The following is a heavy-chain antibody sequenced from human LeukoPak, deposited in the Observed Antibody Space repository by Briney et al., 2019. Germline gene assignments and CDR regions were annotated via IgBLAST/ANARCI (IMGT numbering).Heavy chain of an antibody. V-gene: IGHV3-23*01. CDR1: GFTFSSYA. CDR2: ISGSGGST. Sequence: GGSLRLSCAASGFTFSSYAMSWVRQAPGKGLEWVSAISGSGGSTYYADSVKGRFTISRDNSKNTLYLQMNSLRAEDTDVYYCAKALWGSYRYYFDYWGQGTLVTVSS. CDR3: AKALWGSYRYYFDY. D-gene: IGHD3-16*02. J-gene: IGHJ4*02.